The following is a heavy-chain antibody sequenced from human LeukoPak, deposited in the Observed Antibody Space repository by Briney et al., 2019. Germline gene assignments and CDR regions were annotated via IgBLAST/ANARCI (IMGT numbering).Heavy chain of an antibody. J-gene: IGHJ6*04. Sequence: PEQYLRLTCDDAGFSFSGYWMHWACHAPRNRQVSVSRIKTDCSITDYADSVKGRLTISRDNAKNTLYLQMNSLRAEDTAVYYCAELGITMIGGVWGKGPTVTISS. V-gene: IGHV3-74*01. CDR3: AELGITMIGGV. CDR1: GFSFSGYW. D-gene: IGHD3-10*02. CDR2: IKTDCSIT.